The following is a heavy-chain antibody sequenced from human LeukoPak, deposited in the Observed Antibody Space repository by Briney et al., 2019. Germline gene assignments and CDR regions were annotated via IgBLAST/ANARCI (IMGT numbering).Heavy chain of an antibody. J-gene: IGHJ4*02. CDR3: AKGSDILTGYCHFDY. Sequence: GGSLRLSCAASGFTVSSNYMSWVRQAPGKGLEWVSAISGSGGSTYYADSVKGRFTISRDNSKNTLYLQMNSLRAEDTAVYYCAKGSDILTGYCHFDYWGQGTLVTVSS. D-gene: IGHD3-9*01. CDR2: ISGSGGST. CDR1: GFTVSSNY. V-gene: IGHV3-23*01.